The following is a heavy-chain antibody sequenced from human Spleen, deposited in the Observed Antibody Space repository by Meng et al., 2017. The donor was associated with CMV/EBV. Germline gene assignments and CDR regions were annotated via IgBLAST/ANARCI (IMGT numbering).Heavy chain of an antibody. Sequence: SETLSLTCTISGGSISSGAYYWGWFRQPPGKGLEWIGNIYHSGSSFYNSSLRSRCNISLDTSKNQFSLRLTSLTAADTAVYYCARDLTMVRGGSDCWGQGTLVTVSS. V-gene: IGHV4-39*07. CDR2: IYHSGSS. CDR1: GGSISSGAYY. J-gene: IGHJ4*02. CDR3: ARDLTMVRGGSDC. D-gene: IGHD3-10*01.